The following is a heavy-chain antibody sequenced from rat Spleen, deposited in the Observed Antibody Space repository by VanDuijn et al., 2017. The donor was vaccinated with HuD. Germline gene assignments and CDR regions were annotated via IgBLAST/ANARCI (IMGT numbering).Heavy chain of an antibody. CDR2: MWGDGKT. V-gene: IGHV2-1*01. D-gene: IGHD1-6*01. CDR1: GFSLISNS. J-gene: IGHJ2*01. Sequence: QVQLKESGPGLVQPSQTLSLTCAVSGFSLISNSIHWVRQPPGKGLEWMGGMWGDGKTDYDSFLKSRLTISRDTSKSQVFLKMDSLQTDDTAIYFCAVYGYTDCFDFWGHGVMVTVSS. CDR3: AVYGYTDCFDF.